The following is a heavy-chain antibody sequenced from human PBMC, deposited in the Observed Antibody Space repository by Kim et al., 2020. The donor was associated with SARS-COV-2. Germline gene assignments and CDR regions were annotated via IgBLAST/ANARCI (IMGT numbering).Heavy chain of an antibody. CDR3: ARVRGLAIGPDY. D-gene: IGHD3-22*01. CDR1: GGSISSGGYY. Sequence: SETLSLTCTVSGGSISSGGYYWSWIRQHPGKGLEWIGYIYYSGSTYYNPSLKSRVTISVDTSKNQFSLKLSSVTAADTAVYYCARVRGLAIGPDYWGQGTLVTVSS. CDR2: IYYSGST. V-gene: IGHV4-31*03. J-gene: IGHJ4*02.